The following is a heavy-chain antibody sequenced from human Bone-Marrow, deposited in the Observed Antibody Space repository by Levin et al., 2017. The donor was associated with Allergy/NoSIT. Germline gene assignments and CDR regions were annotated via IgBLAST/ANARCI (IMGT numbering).Heavy chain of an antibody. Sequence: ASVKVSCKASGYTFTSYDINWVRQATGQGLEWMGWMNPNSGNTGYAQKFQGRVTMTRNTSISTAYMELSSLRSEDTAVYYCARGGDIVVVVAATGIQYFQHWGQGTLVTVSS. J-gene: IGHJ1*01. CDR1: GYTFTSYD. D-gene: IGHD2-15*01. CDR3: ARGGDIVVVVAATGIQYFQH. V-gene: IGHV1-8*01. CDR2: MNPNSGNT.